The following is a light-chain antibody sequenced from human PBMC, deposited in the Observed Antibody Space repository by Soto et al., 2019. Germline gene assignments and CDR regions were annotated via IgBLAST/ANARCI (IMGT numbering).Light chain of an antibody. Sequence: DIQMTQSPSTLSASVGDRVTITCRASLNIERYMAWYQQKPGRAPSLIIYDASTLERGVQSRFSGSGSGTEFTLIISNLQPDDFATYYCQQFKDYVWTFGQGTKV. CDR1: LNIERY. V-gene: IGKV1-5*01. CDR3: QQFKDYVWT. CDR2: DAS. J-gene: IGKJ1*01.